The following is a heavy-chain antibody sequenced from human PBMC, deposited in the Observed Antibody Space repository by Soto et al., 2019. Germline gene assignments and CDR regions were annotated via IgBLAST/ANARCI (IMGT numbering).Heavy chain of an antibody. Sequence: WSWIRQPPGTGLEWIGEINHSGSTNYNPSLKSRVTISVDTSKNQFSLKLSSVTAADTAVYYCARVRIVVVPAAILSYYYYGMDVWGQGTTVTVCS. CDR2: INHSGST. CDR3: ARVRIVVVPAAILSYYYYGMDV. V-gene: IGHV4-34*01. J-gene: IGHJ6*02. D-gene: IGHD2-2*02.